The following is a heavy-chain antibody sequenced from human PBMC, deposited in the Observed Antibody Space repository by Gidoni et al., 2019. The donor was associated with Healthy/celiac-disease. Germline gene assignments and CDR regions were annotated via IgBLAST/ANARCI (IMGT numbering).Heavy chain of an antibody. Sequence: EVQLVQAGAEVEKPGEALKISCKGSGNSFTSYWIGWVRQMPGKGLAWMGIIYPGDSDTRYSPSFPGQVTISAAKSIRTAYLQWSSLKASDTAMYYCARISSSIWFDPWGQGTLVTVSS. J-gene: IGHJ5*02. V-gene: IGHV5-51*03. CDR1: GNSFTSYW. D-gene: IGHD6-6*01. CDR3: ARISSSIWFDP. CDR2: IYPGDSDT.